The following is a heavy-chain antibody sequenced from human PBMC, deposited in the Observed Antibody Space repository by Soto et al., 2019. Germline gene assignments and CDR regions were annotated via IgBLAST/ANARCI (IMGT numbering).Heavy chain of an antibody. J-gene: IGHJ6*02. Sequence: SETLSLTCNVSGGSINSYFWSCIRQPPGKGLEWIGNIHYSGSTNYNPSLESRVTMSVDTSKSQFSLKLTSVTAADTAVYYCATAKVVEGPRNPLVVVTPHYYYYGMDDWGQGTTVTVSS. CDR1: GGSINSYF. V-gene: IGHV4-59*01. D-gene: IGHD3-22*01. CDR2: IHYSGST. CDR3: ATAKVVEGPRNPLVVVTPHYYYYGMDD.